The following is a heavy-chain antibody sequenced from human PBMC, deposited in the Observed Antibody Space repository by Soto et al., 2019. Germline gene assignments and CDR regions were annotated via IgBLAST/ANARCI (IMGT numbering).Heavy chain of an antibody. D-gene: IGHD6-19*01. CDR1: GYTFTSYA. Sequence: ASVKVSCKASGYTFTSYAMHWVRQAPGQRLEWTGWINAGNGNTKYSQKFQGRVTITRDTSASTAYMELSSLRSEDTAVYYCARARQWLLSFDYWGQGTLVTVSS. CDR3: ARARQWLLSFDY. V-gene: IGHV1-3*01. J-gene: IGHJ4*02. CDR2: INAGNGNT.